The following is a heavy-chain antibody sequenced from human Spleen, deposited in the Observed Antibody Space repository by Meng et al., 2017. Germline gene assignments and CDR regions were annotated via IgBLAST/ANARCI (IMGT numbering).Heavy chain of an antibody. Sequence: GESLKISCAVSGVSFSDSDIHWVRQASGKGLEWVGRIGGRPKSYAAAYAAPVRGRFTISRDDSRNTAYLQMNSLKTEDSAVYYCASDLHSYCSGGSCYPNWFDPWGQGTLVTVSS. CDR2: IGGRPKSYAA. CDR3: ASDLHSYCSGGSCYPNWFDP. J-gene: IGHJ5*02. D-gene: IGHD2-15*01. CDR1: GVSFSDSD. V-gene: IGHV3-73*01.